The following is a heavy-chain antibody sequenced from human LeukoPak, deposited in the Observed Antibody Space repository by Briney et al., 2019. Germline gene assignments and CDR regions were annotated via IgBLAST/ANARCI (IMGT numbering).Heavy chain of an antibody. J-gene: IGHJ4*02. Sequence: SQTHSLTCAISGDSVSSINGAWTWIRQSPSRGLEWLGRTYYRSKWYDEYAESMRGRITISPDTSMNQYSLHVLSVTPEDTAVYYCARDLGNTGWYTFDYWGQGILVTVSS. V-gene: IGHV6-1*01. D-gene: IGHD6-19*01. CDR2: TYYRSKWYD. CDR3: ARDLGNTGWYTFDY. CDR1: GDSVSSINGA.